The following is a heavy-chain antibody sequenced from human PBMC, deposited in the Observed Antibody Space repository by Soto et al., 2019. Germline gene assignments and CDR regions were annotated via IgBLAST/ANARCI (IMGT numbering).Heavy chain of an antibody. V-gene: IGHV3-23*01. D-gene: IGHD1-26*01. CDR1: GFTFSNYV. J-gene: IGHJ3*02. Sequence: GGSLRLSCVAPGFTFSNYVMSWVRQAPGKGLECVAAIAGNGGILYYTDSVKGRFSISRDNSKNTLYLQMNSLRAEDTAVYYCARVVDDAFDIWGQGTMVTVSS. CDR2: IAGNGGIL. CDR3: ARVVDDAFDI.